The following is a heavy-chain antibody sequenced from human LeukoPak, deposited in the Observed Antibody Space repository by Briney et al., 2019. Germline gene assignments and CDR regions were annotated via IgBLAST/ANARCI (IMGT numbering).Heavy chain of an antibody. CDR1: GYTFTVYY. V-gene: IGHV1-2*02. Sequence: GASVKVSSKASGYTFTVYYMHWVRQAPGQGLEWMGWINPNSGGTNYAQKFQGRVTMTRDTSISTAYMELSRLRSDDTAVYYCARNGFEIGYYCMDVWGKGTTVTVSS. CDR2: INPNSGGT. CDR3: ARNGFEIGYYCMDV. J-gene: IGHJ6*03. D-gene: IGHD1-1*01.